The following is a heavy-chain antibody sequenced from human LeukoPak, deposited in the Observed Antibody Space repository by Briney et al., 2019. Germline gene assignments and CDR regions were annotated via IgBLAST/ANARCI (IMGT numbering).Heavy chain of an antibody. CDR2: IIPIFGTA. V-gene: IGHV1-69*13. CDR3: ARDGHSGYDFIY. CDR1: GGTFSSYA. D-gene: IGHD5-12*01. J-gene: IGHJ4*02. Sequence: ASVKVSCKASGGTFSSYAISWVRQAPGQGLEWMGGIIPIFGTANYAQKFQGRVTITADESTSTAYMELSSLRSEDTAVYYYARDGHSGYDFIYWGQGTLVTVSS.